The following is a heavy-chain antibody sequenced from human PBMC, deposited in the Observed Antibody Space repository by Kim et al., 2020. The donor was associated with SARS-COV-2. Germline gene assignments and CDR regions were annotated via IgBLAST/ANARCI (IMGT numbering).Heavy chain of an antibody. J-gene: IGHJ4*02. Sequence: GGSLRLSCAASGFTFSSYWMSWVRQAPGKGLEWVANIKQDESEKYYVDSVKGRFTISRDNAKNSLHLQMNSLRAEDTAVYYCARLDVVVVPAAATLDYWGQGTRVSVSS. V-gene: IGHV3-7*03. CDR3: ARLDVVVVPAAATLDY. CDR2: IKQDESEK. CDR1: GFTFSSYW. D-gene: IGHD2-2*03.